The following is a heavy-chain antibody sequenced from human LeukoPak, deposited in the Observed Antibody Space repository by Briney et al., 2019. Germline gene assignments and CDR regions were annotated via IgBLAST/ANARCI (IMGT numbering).Heavy chain of an antibody. CDR2: IYYSGST. CDR1: GGSISGYY. V-gene: IGHV4-59*01. CDR3: ARQGWSSASGYYFDY. D-gene: IGHD6-19*01. Sequence: SETLSLTCTVSGGSISGYYWSWIRQPPGKGLEWIGYIYYSGSTNYNPSLKSRVTISLDTSKNQFSLKLSSVTAADTAVYYCARQGWSSASGYYFDYWGQGTLVTVSS. J-gene: IGHJ4*02.